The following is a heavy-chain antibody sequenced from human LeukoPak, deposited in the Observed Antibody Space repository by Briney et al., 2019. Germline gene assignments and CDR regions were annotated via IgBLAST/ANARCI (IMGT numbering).Heavy chain of an antibody. J-gene: IGHJ5*02. CDR1: GYSISSGYY. CDR3: ARRVGSSTRFDP. V-gene: IGHV4-38-2*01. D-gene: IGHD2-2*01. Sequence: SETLSLTCAVSGYSISSGYYWGWIRPPPGKGLEWIGSIYHSGSTYYNPSLKSRVTISVDTSKNQFSLKLSSVTAADTAVYYCARRVGSSTRFDPWGQGTLVTVSS. CDR2: IYHSGST.